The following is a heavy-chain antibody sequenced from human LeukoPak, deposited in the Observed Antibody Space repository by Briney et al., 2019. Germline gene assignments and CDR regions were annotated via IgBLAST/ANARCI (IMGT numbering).Heavy chain of an antibody. CDR3: ARGPPPDFDY. V-gene: IGHV4-4*07. CDR2: IHPSGST. J-gene: IGHJ4*02. CDR1: GDSVSSYY. Sequence: SETLSLTCTVSGDSVSSYYWSWIRQPAGKGLEWIGRIHPSGSTNYNPSLKSRVTLSVDTSKNQFSLKLSSVTAADTAVYYCARGPPPDFDYWGRGTLVTVSS.